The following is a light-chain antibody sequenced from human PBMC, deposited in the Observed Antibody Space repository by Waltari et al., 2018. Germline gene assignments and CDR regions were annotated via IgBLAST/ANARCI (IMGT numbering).Light chain of an antibody. J-gene: IGKJ4*01. Sequence: IQVTPSPSSLSASVGDRVTLTCRASENVNNYLNWYQQKPGKAPKLLIYKASTLQSGVPSRFSGSGSGTDYTFTISSLQSEDVATYYCQHNYGTPLTFGGGTKVEIK. V-gene: IGKV1-39*01. CDR3: QHNYGTPLT. CDR1: ENVNNY. CDR2: KAS.